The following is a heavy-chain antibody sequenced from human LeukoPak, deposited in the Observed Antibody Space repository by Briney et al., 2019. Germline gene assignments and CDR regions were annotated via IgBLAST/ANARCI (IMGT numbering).Heavy chain of an antibody. CDR3: ARVRYFDWLSPSYFDY. Sequence: GGFLRLSCAASGFTFSNYWMTWVRQAPGKGLEWVANVKQDGSEKYYVDSVKGRFTISRDNAKNSLYLQMNSLRAEDTAVYYCARVRYFDWLSPSYFDYWGQGTLVTVSS. D-gene: IGHD3-9*01. CDR1: GFTFSNYW. CDR2: VKQDGSEK. V-gene: IGHV3-7*01. J-gene: IGHJ4*02.